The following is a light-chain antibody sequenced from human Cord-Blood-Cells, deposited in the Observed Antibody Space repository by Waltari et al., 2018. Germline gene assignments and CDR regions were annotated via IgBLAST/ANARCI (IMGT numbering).Light chain of an antibody. Sequence: IQMTHSPSSQSASVGGRMTITSQPSQDISNYLNWYQQKPGTAPALLIYDASNLETGVPSRFSGSGSGTDFTFTISSLQPEDIATYYCQQYDHHLLMYTFGQGTKLEIK. J-gene: IGKJ2*01. CDR1: QDISNY. CDR2: DAS. V-gene: IGKV1-33*01. CDR3: QQYDHHLLMYT.